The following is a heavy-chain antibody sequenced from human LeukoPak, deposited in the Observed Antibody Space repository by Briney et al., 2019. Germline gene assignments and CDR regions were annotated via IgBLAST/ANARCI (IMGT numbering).Heavy chain of an antibody. CDR2: TIPILGIA. D-gene: IGHD3-16*02. V-gene: IGHV1-69*04. CDR3: ARGPGDMITFGGVIAQYFDY. Sequence: ASVKVSCKASGGTFSSYAISWVRQAPGQGLEWMGRTIPILGIANYAQKFQGRVTITADKSTSTAYMELSSLRSEDTAVYYCARGPGDMITFGGVIAQYFDYWGQGTLVTVSS. CDR1: GGTFSSYA. J-gene: IGHJ4*02.